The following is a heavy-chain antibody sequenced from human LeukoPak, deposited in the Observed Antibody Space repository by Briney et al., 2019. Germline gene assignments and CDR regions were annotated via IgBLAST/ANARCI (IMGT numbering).Heavy chain of an antibody. CDR3: ARDDQVGATHFDY. Sequence: SETLSLTCAVYGGSFSGYYWSWIRQPPGKGLEWIGEINHSGSTNYNPSLKSRVTISVDTSKNQFSLKLSSVTAADTAVYYCARDDQVGATHFDYWGQGTLVTVSS. J-gene: IGHJ4*02. CDR1: GGSFSGYY. CDR2: INHSGST. V-gene: IGHV4-34*01. D-gene: IGHD1-26*01.